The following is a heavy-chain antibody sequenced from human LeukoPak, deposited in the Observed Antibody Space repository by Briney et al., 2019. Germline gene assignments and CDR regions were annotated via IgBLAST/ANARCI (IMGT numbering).Heavy chain of an antibody. Sequence: GGSLRLSCAASGLTFSNAWMSWVRQAPGKGLEWVSAISGSASSTYHADSVKGRFTISRDNSKNRLYLQMNCLRAEDTAVYYCARAEGYGGELDSWGQGTLVTVSS. CDR2: ISGSASST. D-gene: IGHD4-23*01. J-gene: IGHJ4*02. V-gene: IGHV3-23*01. CDR3: ARAEGYGGELDS. CDR1: GLTFSNAW.